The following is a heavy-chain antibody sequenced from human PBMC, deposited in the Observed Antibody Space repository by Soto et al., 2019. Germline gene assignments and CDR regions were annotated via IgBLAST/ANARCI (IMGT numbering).Heavy chain of an antibody. Sequence: QVQLQESGPGLVKPSETLSLTCTVSGGSISSYYWSWIRQPPGKGLEWIEYIYYSGSTNYNPSLKSRVTISVDTSKNQFSLKLSSVTAADTAVYYCAREGGIWGSSHYYYYMDVWGKGTTVTVSS. CDR2: IYYSGST. CDR1: GGSISSYY. D-gene: IGHD3-16*01. J-gene: IGHJ6*03. CDR3: AREGGIWGSSHYYYYMDV. V-gene: IGHV4-59*01.